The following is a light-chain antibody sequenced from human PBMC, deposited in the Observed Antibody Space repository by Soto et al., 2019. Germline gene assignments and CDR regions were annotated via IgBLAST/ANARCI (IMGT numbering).Light chain of an antibody. CDR3: QLYYSYPWM. Sequence: IWMTQSPSLLSASTGDRVTITCRASQGISSYLAWYQQKPGKAPKLLIYAASTLQSGVPSRFSGSGSGTDFTLTISCLQSEDFATYYCQLYYSYPWMCGQWTKVDI. CDR1: QGISSY. J-gene: IGKJ1*01. V-gene: IGKV1-8*01. CDR2: AAS.